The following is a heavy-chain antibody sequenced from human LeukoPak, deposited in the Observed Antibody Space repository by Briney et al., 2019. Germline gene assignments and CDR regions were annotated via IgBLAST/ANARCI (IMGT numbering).Heavy chain of an antibody. CDR1: GGXFSGYY. CDR3: ARQGGDYFDY. V-gene: IGHV4-34*01. D-gene: IGHD3-16*01. Sequence: SETLSLTCGVYGGXFSGYYWSWIRQPPGKGLEWIGEINHSGSTNYNPSLKSRVTISVDTSKNQFSLRLTSVTAADTAVYYCARQGGDYFDYWGQGTLVTVSS. J-gene: IGHJ4*02. CDR2: INHSGST.